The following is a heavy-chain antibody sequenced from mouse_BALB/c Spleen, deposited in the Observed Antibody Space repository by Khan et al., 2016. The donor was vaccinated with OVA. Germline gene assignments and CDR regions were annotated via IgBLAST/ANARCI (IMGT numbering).Heavy chain of an antibody. Sequence: EVELVESGGGSVKPGGSLKLSCEVSGFTFSSYVMSWIRQTPEKRLEWVASISSSGSTYYPDSVKGRFTISRDNDRNVVYLQMSSLRSEDMAMYYWAREAYRYDEYYFDYWGHGTTLTVSS. J-gene: IGHJ2*01. V-gene: IGHV5-6-5*01. CDR1: GFTFSSYV. D-gene: IGHD2-14*01. CDR2: ISSSGST. CDR3: AREAYRYDEYYFDY.